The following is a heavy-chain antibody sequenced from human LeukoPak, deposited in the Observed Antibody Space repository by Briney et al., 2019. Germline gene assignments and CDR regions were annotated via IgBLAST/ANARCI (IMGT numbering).Heavy chain of an antibody. J-gene: IGHJ4*02. D-gene: IGHD3-22*01. V-gene: IGHV4-39*01. Sequence: SETLSLTCTVSGGSISSSSYYWGWIRQPPGKGLEWLGSIYYSGSTYYNPSLKSRVTISVDTSKNQFSLKLSSVTAADTAVYYCASYYYDSSGYYYCFDYWGQGTLVTVSS. CDR2: IYYSGST. CDR1: GGSISSSSYY. CDR3: ASYYYDSSGYYYCFDY.